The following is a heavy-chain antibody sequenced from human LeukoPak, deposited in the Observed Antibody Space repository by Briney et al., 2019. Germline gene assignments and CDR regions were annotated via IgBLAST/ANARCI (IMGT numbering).Heavy chain of an antibody. CDR2: IYFSGST. Sequence: SETLSLTCTVSGGSISSSSYYWGWIRQPPGKGLEWIGSIYFSGSTYYNPSLKSRVTISVDPSKNQFSLKLSSVTAADTAVYYCARQGSSGYLLFFDYWGQGTLVTVSS. D-gene: IGHD3-22*01. CDR1: GGSISSSSYY. J-gene: IGHJ4*02. V-gene: IGHV4-39*01. CDR3: ARQGSSGYLLFFDY.